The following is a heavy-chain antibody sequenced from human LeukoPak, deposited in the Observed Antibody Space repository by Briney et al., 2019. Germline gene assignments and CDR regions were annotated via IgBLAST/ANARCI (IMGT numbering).Heavy chain of an antibody. Sequence: SETLSLTCTVSGGSISSYYWSWIRQPPGKGLEWIGYIYYSGSTNYNPSLKSRVTISVDTPKNQFSLKLSSVTAADTAVYYCARDRGAPSDWGQGTLVTVSS. CDR1: GGSISSYY. V-gene: IGHV4-59*12. CDR3: ARDRGAPSD. CDR2: IYYSGST. D-gene: IGHD3-10*01. J-gene: IGHJ4*02.